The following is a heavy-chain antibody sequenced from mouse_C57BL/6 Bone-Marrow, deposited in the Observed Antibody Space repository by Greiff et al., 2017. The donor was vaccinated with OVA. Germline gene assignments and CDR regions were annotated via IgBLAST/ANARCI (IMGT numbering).Heavy chain of an antibody. V-gene: IGHV1-55*01. CDR1: GYTFTSYW. CDR2: IYPGSGST. D-gene: IGHD4-1*02. CDR3: ARSETSTVTWFAY. Sequence: VQLQQPGAELVKPGASVKMSCKASGYTFTSYWITWVKQRPGQGLEWIGDIYPGSGSTNYNEKFKSKATLTVDTSSSTAYMQLSSLTSEDSAVYYCARSETSTVTWFAYWGQGTLVTVSA. J-gene: IGHJ3*01.